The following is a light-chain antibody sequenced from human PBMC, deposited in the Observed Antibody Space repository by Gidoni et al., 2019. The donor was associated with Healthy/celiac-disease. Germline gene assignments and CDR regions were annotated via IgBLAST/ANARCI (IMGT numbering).Light chain of an antibody. V-gene: IGLV3-19*01. CDR2: GKN. Sequence: SSELTQDPAVSVALGQTVRITCPGDSLRSYYESWYHQKPGQAPVLVIYGKNNRPSGIPDRFSGSSSGNTASLTITGAQAEDEADYYCNSRDSSGNHLVFGGGTKLTVL. CDR3: NSRDSSGNHLV. CDR1: SLRSYY. J-gene: IGLJ2*01.